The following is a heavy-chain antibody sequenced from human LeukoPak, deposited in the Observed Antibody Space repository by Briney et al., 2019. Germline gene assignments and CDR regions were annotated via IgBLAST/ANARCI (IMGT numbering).Heavy chain of an antibody. Sequence: GGSLTLSCTVSGVTLSSYAMSWVRQAPGKGLEWVSAISGSGDNTYYADSVKGRFTISRDNSKNTLYLQTNSLRAEDTPAYDCAKDVPSTFKWFDPWGQGTLVTVSS. V-gene: IGHV3-23*01. CDR1: GVTLSSYA. CDR2: ISGSGDNT. CDR3: AKDVPSTFKWFDP. D-gene: IGHD1-1*01. J-gene: IGHJ5*02.